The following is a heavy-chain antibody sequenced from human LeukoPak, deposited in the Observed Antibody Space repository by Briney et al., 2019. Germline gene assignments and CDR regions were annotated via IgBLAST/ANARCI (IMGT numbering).Heavy chain of an antibody. V-gene: IGHV3-30*18. Sequence: PGGSLRLSCAASGFTFSSYGMHWVRQAPGKGLEWVAVISYDGSNKYYADSVKGRFTISRDNSKNTLYLQMNSLRAEDTAVYYCAKADSSGYYIDYWGQGTLVTVSS. CDR2: ISYDGSNK. CDR3: AKADSSGYYIDY. D-gene: IGHD3-22*01. CDR1: GFTFSSYG. J-gene: IGHJ4*02.